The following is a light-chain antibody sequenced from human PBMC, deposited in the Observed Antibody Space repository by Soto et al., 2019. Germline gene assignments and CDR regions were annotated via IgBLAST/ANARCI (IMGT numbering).Light chain of an antibody. J-gene: IGKJ1*01. Sequence: EIGVTQSPGTLSLSPGERATLSCRDSQSIRSHYLAWYQQKPGQAPRLLISGAHNRTPGIPARFSGSESGTECTLRISILEPEDFAVYYCQQYGSSVTFGQGTKVEIK. V-gene: IGKV3-20*01. CDR2: GAH. CDR3: QQYGSSVT. CDR1: QSIRSHY.